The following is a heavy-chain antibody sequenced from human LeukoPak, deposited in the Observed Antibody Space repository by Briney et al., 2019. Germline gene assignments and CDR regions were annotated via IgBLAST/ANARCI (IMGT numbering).Heavy chain of an antibody. D-gene: IGHD6-19*01. CDR2: ISVSGDST. J-gene: IGHJ4*02. V-gene: IGHV3-23*01. CDR1: GFTFSNYA. Sequence: PGGSLRLSCAASGFTFSNYAMSWVRQAPGKGLEWVSGISVSGDSTYYADSVKSRFTISRDNSKNTLYLQMNSLRAEDTAVYYCARDLRTQNSGWIFDHWGQGTLVTVSS. CDR3: ARDLRTQNSGWIFDH.